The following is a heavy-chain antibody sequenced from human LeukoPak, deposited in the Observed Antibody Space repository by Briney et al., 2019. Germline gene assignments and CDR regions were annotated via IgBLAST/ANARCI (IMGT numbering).Heavy chain of an antibody. J-gene: IGHJ5*02. CDR3: ARVLPLNWFDP. CDR2: IYYSGST. V-gene: IGHV4-31*03. CDR1: GVSISSGGYH. Sequence: SQTLSLTCTVSGVSISSGGYHWSWIRQHPGKGLEWIGYIYYSGSTYYNPSLKSRITISVDTSKNQFSLKLSSVTAADTAVYYCARVLPLNWFDPWGQGTQVTVSS.